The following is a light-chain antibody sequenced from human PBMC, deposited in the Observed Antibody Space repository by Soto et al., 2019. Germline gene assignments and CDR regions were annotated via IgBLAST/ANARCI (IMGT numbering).Light chain of an antibody. CDR2: AAT. CDR1: QTVSNNY. V-gene: IGKV3-20*01. CDR3: LHYDSSSCT. Sequence: DIVLTQSPGTLSLSPGESATLSCRANQTVSNNYLAWYQQKPGQAPRLLIYAATSRTSGIPDRFSGSGSGTDFTLTISRREPEDFAVYYCLHYDSSSCTFGPGARLDIK. J-gene: IGKJ2*02.